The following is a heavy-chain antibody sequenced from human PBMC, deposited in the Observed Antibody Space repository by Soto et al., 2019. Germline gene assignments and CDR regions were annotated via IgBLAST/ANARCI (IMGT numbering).Heavy chain of an antibody. J-gene: IGHJ4*02. CDR2: INMDGSST. Sequence: PGGSLRLSCAASGFTFSSYAMSWVRQAPGKGLEWVSRINMDGSSTNYADSVKGRFTISRDNAKNTLYLQMNSLRVDDTAVYYCARGPRGLYHHDYWGQGALVTVSS. V-gene: IGHV3-74*01. CDR3: ARGPRGLYHHDY. CDR1: GFTFSSYA. D-gene: IGHD2-2*01.